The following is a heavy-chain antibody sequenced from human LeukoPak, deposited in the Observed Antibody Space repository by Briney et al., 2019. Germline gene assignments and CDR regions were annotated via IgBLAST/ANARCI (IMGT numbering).Heavy chain of an antibody. Sequence: GSLRLSCAASGFTFSDYYMSWIRQAPGKGLEWVSYISSSSSYTNYADSVKGRFTISRDSSKNTLYLEMSSLRAEDTAVYFCARERTLYVSGSGYGMDVWGQGTTVTVSS. V-gene: IGHV3-11*06. CDR2: ISSSSSYT. J-gene: IGHJ6*02. CDR1: GFTFSDYY. D-gene: IGHD3-10*01. CDR3: ARERTLYVSGSGYGMDV.